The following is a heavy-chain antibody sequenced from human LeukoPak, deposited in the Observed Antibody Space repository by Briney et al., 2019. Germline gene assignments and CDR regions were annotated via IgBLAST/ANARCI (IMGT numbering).Heavy chain of an antibody. CDR2: ISSSGNTK. V-gene: IGHV3-11*01. CDR1: GFTFSDCY. Sequence: GGSLRLSCAASGFTFSDCYMSWIRQAPGKGLEWVSYISSSGNTKYYADPVKGRFTISRDNAKNSLYLQMNSLRAEDTAVYYCARACYDILTGYYMGPSDIWGQGTMVTVSS. CDR3: ARACYDILTGYYMGPSDI. J-gene: IGHJ3*02. D-gene: IGHD3-9*01.